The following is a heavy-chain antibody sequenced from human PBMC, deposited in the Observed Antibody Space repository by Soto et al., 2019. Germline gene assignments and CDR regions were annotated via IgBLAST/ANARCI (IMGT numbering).Heavy chain of an antibody. Sequence: EVQLLESGGSLVQPGGSMRLSCAASGFTFSSYARSWVRQAPGKGLEWVSAISGSGGSTYYAHSVKGRFTISRDNSKNTLYLQMNSLRAEDTAVYYCAKDFKQDIVVVPAAILAFDIWGQGTMVTVSS. CDR3: AKDFKQDIVVVPAAILAFDI. J-gene: IGHJ3*02. D-gene: IGHD2-2*01. V-gene: IGHV3-23*01. CDR2: ISGSGGST. CDR1: GFTFSSYA.